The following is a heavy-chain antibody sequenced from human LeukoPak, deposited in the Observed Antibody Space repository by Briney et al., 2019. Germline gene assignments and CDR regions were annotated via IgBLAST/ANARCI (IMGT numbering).Heavy chain of an antibody. J-gene: IGHJ6*03. V-gene: IGHV4-39*01. CDR1: GGSISSSSYY. Sequence: SSETLSLTCTVSGGSISSSSYYWGWIRQPPGKGLEWIGSIYYSGSTYYNPSLKSRVTISVDTSKNQFSLKLSSVTAADTAVYYSARPQGAAAGTGYMDVWGKGSTVTVSS. CDR3: ARPQGAAAGTGYMDV. D-gene: IGHD6-13*01. CDR2: IYYSGST.